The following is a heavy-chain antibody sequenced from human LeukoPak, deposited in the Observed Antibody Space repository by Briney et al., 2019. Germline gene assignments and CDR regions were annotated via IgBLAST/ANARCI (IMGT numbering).Heavy chain of an antibody. J-gene: IGHJ4*02. CDR3: AKGNLEARPYYFDY. D-gene: IGHD6-6*01. Sequence: GGSLRLSCAASGFIFRKYAMSWVRQAPGKGLEWVSAITDTGGSTWYADSVTGRFTISRDNSQSTLYLQMNGLRAEDTALYYCAKGNLEARPYYFDYWGQGTLVSVSS. CDR2: ITDTGGST. CDR1: GFIFRKYA. V-gene: IGHV3-23*01.